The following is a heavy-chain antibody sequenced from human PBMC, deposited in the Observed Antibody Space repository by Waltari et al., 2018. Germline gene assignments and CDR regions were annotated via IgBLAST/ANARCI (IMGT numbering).Heavy chain of an antibody. CDR3: AATAPSIAAAYWSFDL. D-gene: IGHD6-13*01. J-gene: IGHJ2*01. Sequence: QVQLVQSGAEVKKPGSSVRVSCKASGGTFSSYAISWVRQAPGQGLEWMGAVTPIFGTLHFAQRFLGRLTMTADDSTDTGYMDLTDLRSEDTAIYYCAATAPSIAAAYWSFDLWGRGTLVTVSS. CDR2: VTPIFGTL. CDR1: GGTFSSYA. V-gene: IGHV1-69*13.